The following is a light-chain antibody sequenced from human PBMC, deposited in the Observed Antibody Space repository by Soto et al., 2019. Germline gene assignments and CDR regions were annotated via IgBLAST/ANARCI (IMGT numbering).Light chain of an antibody. V-gene: IGKV3-15*01. J-gene: IGKJ4*01. CDR3: KQYNNWLPLT. Sequence: EIVMTQSAATLSVSPGQRATLSCRASQSVSSNLAWYQQKPGQAPRLLIYGASTRATGIPARFSGSGSGTEFTLTVSSLQSEDFAGYYCKQYNNWLPLTFGGGTKVEIK. CDR2: GAS. CDR1: QSVSSN.